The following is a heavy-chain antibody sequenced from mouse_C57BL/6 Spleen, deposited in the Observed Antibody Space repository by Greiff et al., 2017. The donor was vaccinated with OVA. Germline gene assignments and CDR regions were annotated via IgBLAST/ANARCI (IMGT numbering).Heavy chain of an antibody. CDR2: IDPSDSYT. Sequence: QVQLKQPGAELVMPGASVKLSCKASGYTFTSYWMHWVKQRPGQGLEWIGEIDPSDSYTNYNQKFKGKSTLTVDKSSSTAYMQLSSLTSEDSAVYYCARLGGNYPSYWGQGTLVTVSA. CDR1: GYTFTSYW. J-gene: IGHJ3*01. CDR3: ARLGGNYPSY. D-gene: IGHD2-1*01. V-gene: IGHV1-69*01.